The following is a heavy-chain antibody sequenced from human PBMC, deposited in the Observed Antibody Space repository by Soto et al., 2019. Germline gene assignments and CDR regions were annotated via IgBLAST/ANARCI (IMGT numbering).Heavy chain of an antibody. CDR3: ARATYSNAWYRFDL. J-gene: IGHJ4*02. CDR2: IKHDGSVQ. V-gene: IGHV3-7*03. Sequence: LRLSCEASGFTFSGYWMSWVRQAPGKGLGWVADIKHDGSVQYYVDSVKGRFTISRDNAKKLLYLQMNGLRAEDTALYYCARATYSNAWYRFDLWGQGTLVTVSS. D-gene: IGHD4-4*01. CDR1: GFTFSGYW.